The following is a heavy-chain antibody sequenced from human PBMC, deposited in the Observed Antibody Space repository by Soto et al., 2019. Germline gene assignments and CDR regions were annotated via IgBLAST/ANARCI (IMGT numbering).Heavy chain of an antibody. J-gene: IGHJ5*02. D-gene: IGHD6-19*01. CDR1: GFTFSSSA. V-gene: IGHV3-23*01. CDR3: EKTAEEVAGTVCGS. CDR2: ITGGGSGT. Sequence: LRLSCAASGFTFSSSAMTWVRQAPGMGLEWVSTITGGGSGTYYADSVRGRFTISRDNSKNTLYLQMSSLRAEDTAVYYCEKTAEEVAGTVCGSWGQGTLVTVSA.